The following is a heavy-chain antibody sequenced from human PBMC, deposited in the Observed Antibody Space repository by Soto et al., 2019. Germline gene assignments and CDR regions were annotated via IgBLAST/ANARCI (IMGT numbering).Heavy chain of an antibody. CDR3: ARSDCSGGSCHSGRFEP. D-gene: IGHD2-15*01. J-gene: IGHJ5*02. Sequence: SETLALTCTVSGGSVSSGSYYWSWLRHPPGKGLEWVGYIYYSGSTNYNPSLKSPVTISVDTSKNHFSLKLSSVTAADTAVYYCARSDCSGGSCHSGRFEPWGQGTMGNLS. CDR1: GGSVSSGSYY. CDR2: IYYSGST. V-gene: IGHV4-61*03.